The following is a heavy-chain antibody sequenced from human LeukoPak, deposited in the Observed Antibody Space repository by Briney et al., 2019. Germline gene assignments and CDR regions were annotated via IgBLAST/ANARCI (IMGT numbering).Heavy chain of an antibody. CDR1: GGSISSSSYY. CDR3: ASNPLRYFDWLFSDNYYYYGMDV. Sequence: SETLSLTCTVSGGSISSSSYYWGWIRQPPGKGLEWIGSIYYSGSTYYNPSLKSRVTISVDTSKNQFSLKLSSVTAADTAVYYCASNPLRYFDWLFSDNYYYYGMDVWGQGTTVTVFS. J-gene: IGHJ6*02. V-gene: IGHV4-39*01. CDR2: IYYSGST. D-gene: IGHD3-9*01.